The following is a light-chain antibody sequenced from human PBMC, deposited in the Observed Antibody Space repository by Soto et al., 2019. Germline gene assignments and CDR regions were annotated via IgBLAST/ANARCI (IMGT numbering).Light chain of an antibody. CDR3: QQRHSYPIT. J-gene: IGKJ5*01. Sequence: DIKLTQAPSFLSASVVDRVIITCRASQGISNLLAWYQQKPGKAPKLLIHTASTLQSGVPPRFSGSGSGTDFTLTINSLLPEDFATYYCQQRHSYPITFGQGTRLEIK. V-gene: IGKV1-9*01. CDR2: TAS. CDR1: QGISNL.